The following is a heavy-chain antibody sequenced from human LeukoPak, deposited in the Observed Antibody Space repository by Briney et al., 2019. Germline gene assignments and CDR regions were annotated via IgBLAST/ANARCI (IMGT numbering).Heavy chain of an antibody. CDR3: ARGPIIDIAIVPAAVEYYYMDV. CDR1: GYTFTSYG. D-gene: IGHD2-2*01. V-gene: IGHV1-18*01. J-gene: IGHJ6*03. CDR2: ISAYNGNT. Sequence: ASVKVSCKASGYTFTSYGISWVRQAPGQGLEWMGWISAYNGNTKYAQKLQGRVTMTTDTSTSTAYMELRSLRSDDTAVYYCARGPIIDIAIVPAAVEYYYMDVWGKGTTVTVSS.